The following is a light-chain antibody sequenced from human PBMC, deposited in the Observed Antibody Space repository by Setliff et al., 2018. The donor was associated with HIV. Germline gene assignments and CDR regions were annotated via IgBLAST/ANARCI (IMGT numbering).Light chain of an antibody. CDR3: SSYTSSSTYV. CDR1: SSDVGTYNY. Sequence: ALTQPASVSGSPGQSTTISCTGTSSDVGTYNYVSWYQQHPGKAPKLIIYDVSKRPSGVSNRFSGSKSGNTASLTISGLQAEDEADYYCSSYTSSSTYVFGTGTKATV. V-gene: IGLV2-14*03. J-gene: IGLJ1*01. CDR2: DVS.